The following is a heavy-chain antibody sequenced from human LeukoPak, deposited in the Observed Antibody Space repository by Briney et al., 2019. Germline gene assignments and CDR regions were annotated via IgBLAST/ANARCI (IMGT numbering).Heavy chain of an antibody. J-gene: IGHJ4*02. D-gene: IGHD3-22*01. Sequence: GGSLRLSCAASGFTFSTYAMHWVRQPPGKGLEWVSAISGSGGATYHADADSVKGRFIISRDNSKNTLYLQINGLRVEDTAVYYCAKDGYNYDSSGHFDYWGRGTLVTVSS. CDR3: AKDGYNYDSSGHFDY. CDR2: ISGSGGAT. V-gene: IGHV3-23*01. CDR1: GFTFSTYA.